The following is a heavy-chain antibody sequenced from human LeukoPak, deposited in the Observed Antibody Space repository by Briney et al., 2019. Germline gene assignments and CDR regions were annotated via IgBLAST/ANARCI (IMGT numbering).Heavy chain of an antibody. Sequence: GASVKVSCKASGYTFTDYYMHWVRQAPGQGLESMGWINPNSGGTNYAQKFQGRVAMTRDTSISTAYMELSRLTSDDTAVYYCASGGVAVAGSAIDYWGQGTLVTVSS. D-gene: IGHD6-19*01. J-gene: IGHJ4*02. CDR3: ASGGVAVAGSAIDY. CDR1: GYTFTDYY. CDR2: INPNSGGT. V-gene: IGHV1-2*02.